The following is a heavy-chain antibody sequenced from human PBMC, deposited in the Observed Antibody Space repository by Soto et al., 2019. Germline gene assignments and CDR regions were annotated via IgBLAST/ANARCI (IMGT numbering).Heavy chain of an antibody. CDR1: GFTFSSYA. Sequence: GGSLRLSCSASGFTFSSYAMHWVRQAPGKGLEYVSAISSNGGSTYYADSVKGRFTISRDNSKNTLCLQMSSLRAEDTAVYYCAKDRDDFWSGTPTYYYGMDVWGQGTTVTVSS. D-gene: IGHD3-3*01. CDR3: AKDRDDFWSGTPTYYYGMDV. V-gene: IGHV3-64D*06. J-gene: IGHJ6*02. CDR2: ISSNGGST.